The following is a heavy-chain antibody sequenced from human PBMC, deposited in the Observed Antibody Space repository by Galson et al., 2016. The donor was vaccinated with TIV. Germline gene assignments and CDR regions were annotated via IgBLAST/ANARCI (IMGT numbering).Heavy chain of an antibody. CDR1: GYIFTECF. CDR2: VNPDNGAT. V-gene: IGHV1-24*01. J-gene: IGHJ4*02. D-gene: IGHD5-12*01. Sequence: SVKVSCKVSGYIFTECFIHWVRQAPGERPEWVGRVNPDNGATLYAEKFQGRVTMAADTSGDTAFMELSNLRSEGKAFFYCTTGGGSSGSYYFDFWGLGTLVTVSS. CDR3: TTGGGSSGSYYFDF.